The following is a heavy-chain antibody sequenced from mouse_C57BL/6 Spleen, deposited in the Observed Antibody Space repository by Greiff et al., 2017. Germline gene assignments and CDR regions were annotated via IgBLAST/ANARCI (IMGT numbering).Heavy chain of an antibody. CDR3: AIYYGYDGYAMDY. J-gene: IGHJ4*01. Sequence: QVQLQQPGAELVKPGASVKLSCKASGYTFTSYWMHWVKQRPGRGLGWIGRIDPNSGGTKYNEKFKSKATLTVDKPSSTAYMQLSSLTSEDSAVYYCAIYYGYDGYAMDYWGQGTSVTVSS. CDR1: GYTFTSYW. CDR2: IDPNSGGT. V-gene: IGHV1-72*01. D-gene: IGHD2-2*01.